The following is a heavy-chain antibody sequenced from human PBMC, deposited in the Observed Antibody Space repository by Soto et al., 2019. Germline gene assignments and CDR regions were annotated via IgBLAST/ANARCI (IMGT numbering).Heavy chain of an antibody. D-gene: IGHD4-4*01. CDR1: GGTFSSYT. J-gene: IGHJ4*02. Sequence: GASVKVSCKASGGTFSSYTIRWVRQAPGQGLEWMGGIIPIFGTANYAQKFQGRVTITADKSTSTAYMELSSLRSEDTAVYYCASSREGRLTTVSFDYWGQGTMVTVSS. CDR2: IIPIFGTA. V-gene: IGHV1-69*06. CDR3: ASSREGRLTTVSFDY.